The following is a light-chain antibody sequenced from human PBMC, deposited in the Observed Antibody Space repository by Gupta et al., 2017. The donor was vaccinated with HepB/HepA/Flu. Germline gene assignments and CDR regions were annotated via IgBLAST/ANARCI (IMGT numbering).Light chain of an antibody. V-gene: IGLV2-14*03. CDR1: TSDVGDYNY. J-gene: IGLJ1*01. CDR3: SSSSSSTTRV. Sequence: QSALTQPASVSGSPGQSITISCTGTTSDVGDYNYVSWYQQHPGKAPTLLIYDVTNRPSGVSNRFSGSKSGNTASLSISGLQAEDEADYYCSSSSSSTTRVFGTGTKVTVL. CDR2: DVT.